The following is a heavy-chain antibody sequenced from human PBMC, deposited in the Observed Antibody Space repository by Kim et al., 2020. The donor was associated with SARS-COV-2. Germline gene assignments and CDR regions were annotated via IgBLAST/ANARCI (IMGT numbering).Heavy chain of an antibody. V-gene: IGHV3-66*01. CDR2: IYSGGNT. D-gene: IGHD3-22*01. Sequence: GGSLRLSCAASGYTVTYSYMGWVRQAPGKGLEWVSFIYSGGNTIYADSVKGRLFTSRDHSKNTLYLQMNSLGAADTAVYYCATVVFYYDAGYFKNWGQGTLVIVSS. CDR3: ATVVFYYDAGYFKN. J-gene: IGHJ1*01. CDR1: GYTVTYSY.